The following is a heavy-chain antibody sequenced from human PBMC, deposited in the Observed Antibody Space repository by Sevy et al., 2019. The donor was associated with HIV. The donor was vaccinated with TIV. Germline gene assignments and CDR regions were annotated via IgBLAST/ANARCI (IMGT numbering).Heavy chain of an antibody. CDR1: DGSITSYY. CDR3: ARVYNDFWSGYY. Sequence: SETLSLTCTVSDGSITSYYWTWIRQPPAKELEWIGYIYYSGTTNYNPSLKSRVTISVDTSKNQFSLKLNFVTAADTAVYYCARVYNDFWSGYYWGQGIRVTVSS. V-gene: IGHV4-59*01. J-gene: IGHJ4*02. D-gene: IGHD3-3*01. CDR2: IYYSGTT.